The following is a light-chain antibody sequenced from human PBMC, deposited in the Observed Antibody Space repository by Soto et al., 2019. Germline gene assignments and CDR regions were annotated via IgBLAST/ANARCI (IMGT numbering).Light chain of an antibody. Sequence: ILMTQYPISLPVTPGEPAGISCRSNHSLLHSNGYNYLDWYLQKPGQSPQLLIYLGSNRASGVPDRFSGSGSGTDFTLKISRVEAEDVGVYYCMHALQTPITFCQVTLPENK. CDR3: MHALQTPIT. CDR1: HSLLHSNGYNY. CDR2: LGS. V-gene: IGKV2-28*01. J-gene: IGKJ5*01.